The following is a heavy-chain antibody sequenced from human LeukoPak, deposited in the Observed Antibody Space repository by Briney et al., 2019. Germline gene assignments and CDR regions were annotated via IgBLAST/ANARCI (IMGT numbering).Heavy chain of an antibody. D-gene: IGHD6-13*01. CDR3: ARGSQWNPGIAAAENFDY. Sequence: GGSLRLSCAASGFTFSSYSMNWVRQAPGKGLEWVSSISSSSTYICSADSVKGRFTISRDNTKNSLYLQMNSLRAEDTAVYYCARGSQWNPGIAAAENFDYWGQGTLVTVSS. CDR1: GFTFSSYS. V-gene: IGHV3-21*01. CDR2: ISSSSTYI. J-gene: IGHJ4*02.